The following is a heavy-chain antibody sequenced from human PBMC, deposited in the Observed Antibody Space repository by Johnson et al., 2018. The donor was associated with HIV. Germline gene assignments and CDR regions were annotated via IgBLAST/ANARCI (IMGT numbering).Heavy chain of an antibody. CDR1: GFTFSNAW. D-gene: IGHD2-2*01. CDR3: ARGFEVAAAKGVAFDI. V-gene: IGHV3-20*04. Sequence: VQLVESGGGLVKPGGSLRLSCAASGFTFSNAWMTWVRQAPGKGLEWVSGIDWNGGSSGYADSVKGRFSISRDNGKNSLYLQMNSLRAGDTAVYYCARGFEVAAAKGVAFDIWGQGTTVTVSS. J-gene: IGHJ3*02. CDR2: IDWNGGSS.